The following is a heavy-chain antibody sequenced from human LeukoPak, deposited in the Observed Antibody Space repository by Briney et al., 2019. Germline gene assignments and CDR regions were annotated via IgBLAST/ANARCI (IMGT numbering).Heavy chain of an antibody. CDR2: IGSSSSYI. Sequence: GSLRLSCAASGFTFSSYSMNWVRQAPGKGLEWVSSIGSSSSYIYYADSVKGRFTISRDNAKNSLYLQMNSLRAEDTAVYYCASGTDKTGIDYWGQGTLVTVSS. J-gene: IGHJ4*02. CDR3: ASGTDKTGIDY. CDR1: GFTFSSYS. D-gene: IGHD3-9*01. V-gene: IGHV3-21*01.